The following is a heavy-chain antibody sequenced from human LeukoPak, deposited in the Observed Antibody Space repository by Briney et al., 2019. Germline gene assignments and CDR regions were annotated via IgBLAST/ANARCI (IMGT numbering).Heavy chain of an antibody. Sequence: GESLKISCKGSGYRFTSYWIGWVRQMPGKGLEWMGIIYPGDSDTRYSPSFQGQVTISADKSISTAYLQWSSLKASDTAMYYCARLDYDFWSADRGNWFDPWGQGTLVTVSS. D-gene: IGHD3-3*01. J-gene: IGHJ5*02. CDR2: IYPGDSDT. V-gene: IGHV5-51*01. CDR1: GYRFTSYW. CDR3: ARLDYDFWSADRGNWFDP.